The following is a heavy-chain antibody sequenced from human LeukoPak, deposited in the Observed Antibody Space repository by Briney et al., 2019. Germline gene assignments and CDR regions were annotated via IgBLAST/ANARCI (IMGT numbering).Heavy chain of an antibody. CDR3: ARGIGGAMVYDYYYYYMDV. CDR1: GGTFSSYA. CDR2: MNPNSGNT. V-gene: IGHV1-8*02. D-gene: IGHD5-18*01. Sequence: ASVKVSCKASGGTFSSYAINWVRQATGQGLEWMGWMNPNSGNTGYAQKFQSRVTMTRNTSISTAYMELSSLRSEDTAVYYCARGIGGAMVYDYYYYYMDVWGKGTTVTISS. J-gene: IGHJ6*03.